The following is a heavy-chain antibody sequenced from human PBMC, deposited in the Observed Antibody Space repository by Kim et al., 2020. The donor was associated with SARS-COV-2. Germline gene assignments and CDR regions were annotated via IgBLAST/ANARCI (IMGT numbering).Heavy chain of an antibody. D-gene: IGHD2-15*01. CDR3: ARDLLLRDYYYYCGMDV. CDR2: IWYDGSTK. J-gene: IGHJ6*01. Sequence: GGSLRLSCAASGFTFSTYAMHWVRQAPGKGLQWVAIIWYDGSTKFFEDSVKGRFTISRDNSKNTLYLQMNSLRAEDTAVYYCARDLLLRDYYYYCGMDV. CDR1: GFTFSTYA. V-gene: IGHV3-33*01.